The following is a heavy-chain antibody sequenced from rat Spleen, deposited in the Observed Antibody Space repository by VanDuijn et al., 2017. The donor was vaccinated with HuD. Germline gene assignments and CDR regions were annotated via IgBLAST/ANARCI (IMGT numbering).Heavy chain of an antibody. D-gene: IGHD4-3*01. CDR2: ISYDGSST. Sequence: EVQLVESGGGLVQPGRSLKLSCAASGFTFSNYGMAWVRQAPTKGLEWVATISYDGSSTYYRDSVKGRFTISRDNAKSTLYLQMDSLRSEDTATYYCARHNSGYWGQGVMVTVSS. CDR3: ARHNSGY. V-gene: IGHV5-29*01. CDR1: GFTFSNYG. J-gene: IGHJ2*01.